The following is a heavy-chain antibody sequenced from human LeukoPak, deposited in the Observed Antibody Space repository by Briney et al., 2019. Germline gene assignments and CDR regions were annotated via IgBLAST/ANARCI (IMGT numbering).Heavy chain of an antibody. V-gene: IGHV4-39*01. CDR3: ARHSTIFGVVGGFDP. D-gene: IGHD3-3*01. CDR2: IYYSEST. CDR1: GGSISSSSYY. Sequence: PSETLSLTCTVSGGSISSSSYYWGWIRQPPGKGLEWIGSIYYSESTYYNPSLKSRVTISVDTSKNQFSLKLSSVTAADTAVYYCARHSTIFGVVGGFDPWGQGTLVTVSS. J-gene: IGHJ5*02.